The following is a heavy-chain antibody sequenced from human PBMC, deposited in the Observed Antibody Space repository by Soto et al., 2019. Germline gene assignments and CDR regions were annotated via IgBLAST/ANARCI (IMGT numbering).Heavy chain of an antibody. CDR1: GFTFSSYW. V-gene: IGHV3-7*04. CDR2: IKQDGSEK. CDR3: ARFYYDSSGYLPSPYYYYYGMDV. Sequence: PGGSLRLSCAASGFTFSSYWMSWVRQAPGKGLEWVANIKQDGSEKYYVDSVKGRFTISRDNAKNSLYLQMNSLRAEDTAVYHCARFYYDSSGYLPSPYYYYYGMDVWGQGTTVTVS. J-gene: IGHJ6*02. D-gene: IGHD3-22*01.